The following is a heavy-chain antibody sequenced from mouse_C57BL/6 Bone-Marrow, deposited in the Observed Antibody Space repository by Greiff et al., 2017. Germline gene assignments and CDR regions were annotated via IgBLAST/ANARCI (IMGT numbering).Heavy chain of an antibody. Sequence: VQLQQSGPELVKPGASVKISCKASGYAFSSSWMNWVKQRPGKGLEWIGRIYPGDGDTNYNGKFKGKATLTADKSSSTAYMQLSSLTSEDSAVYFCAREYYGSSPSVWGTGTTVTVSS. D-gene: IGHD1-1*01. CDR1: GYAFSSSW. CDR3: AREYYGSSPSV. V-gene: IGHV1-82*01. CDR2: IYPGDGDT. J-gene: IGHJ1*03.